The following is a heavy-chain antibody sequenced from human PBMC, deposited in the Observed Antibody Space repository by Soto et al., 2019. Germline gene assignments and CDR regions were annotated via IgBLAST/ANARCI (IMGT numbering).Heavy chain of an antibody. D-gene: IGHD3-10*01. CDR1: GGSISSSNW. CDR3: ARDYMVRGVMRWCDP. V-gene: IGHV4-4*02. CDR2: IYHSGST. Sequence: QVQLQESGPGLVKPSGTLSLTCAVSGGSISSSNWWSWVRQPPGKGLEWIGEIYHSGSTNYNPSLQSRGTLSVDESKNQFSLKLSSVTAADTAVYYCARDYMVRGVMRWCDPWGQGTLVTVSS. J-gene: IGHJ5*02.